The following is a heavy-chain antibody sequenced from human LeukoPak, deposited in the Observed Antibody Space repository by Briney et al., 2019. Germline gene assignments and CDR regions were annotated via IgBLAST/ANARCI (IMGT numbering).Heavy chain of an antibody. V-gene: IGHV4-34*01. CDR1: GGSLSGYY. D-gene: IGHD1-26*01. Sequence: SETLSLTCAVYGGSLSGYYWSWIRQPPGKGMEWIGEINHSGNTTYNPSLKSRATMSVDTSKNHFYLKLSSVTAADTAVYYCARQGSGSSYYYYTFPYWGQGTLVTVSS. CDR2: INHSGNT. J-gene: IGHJ4*02. CDR3: ARQGSGSSYYYYTFPY.